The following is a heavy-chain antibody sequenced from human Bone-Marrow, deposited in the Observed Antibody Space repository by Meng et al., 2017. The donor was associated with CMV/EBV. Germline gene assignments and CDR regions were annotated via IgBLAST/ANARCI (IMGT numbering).Heavy chain of an antibody. V-gene: IGHV2-5*01. Sequence: SGPTLVKPTQTLTLTCTFSGFSLKTSGAGVGWIRQPPGKALEWLALIYWNDDKLYSPSLKSSVTVTKDTSRNWVVLTMANKDPRDTSTCQRAHTARCYIGFTGYYNPCYFDYWGQGTLVTVSS. CDR1: GFSLKTSGAG. CDR3: AHTARCYIGFTGYYNPCYFDY. CDR2: IYWNDDK. D-gene: IGHD3-9*01. J-gene: IGHJ4*02.